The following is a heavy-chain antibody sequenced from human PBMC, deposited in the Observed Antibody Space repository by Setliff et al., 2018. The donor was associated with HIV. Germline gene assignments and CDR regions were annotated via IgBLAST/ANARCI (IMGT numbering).Heavy chain of an antibody. CDR1: GFTVSSNY. V-gene: IGHV3-11*04. CDR3: ARSPYGDYGLDY. Sequence: PGESLKISCAASGFTVSSNYMSWIRQAPGKGLEWVSYISSRGSTIYYADSVKGRFTISRDNAKNSLYLQMNTLRAEDTAVYFCARSPYGDYGLDYWGQGTLVTVS. D-gene: IGHD4-17*01. CDR2: ISSRGSTI. J-gene: IGHJ4*02.